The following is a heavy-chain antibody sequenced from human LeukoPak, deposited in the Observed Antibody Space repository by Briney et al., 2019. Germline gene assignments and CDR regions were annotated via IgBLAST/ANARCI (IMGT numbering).Heavy chain of an antibody. V-gene: IGHV3-11*04. CDR3: ARALYSSTCDAFDI. CDR1: GFTFSDYY. J-gene: IGHJ3*02. Sequence: GGSLRLSCAASGFTFSDYYMSWIRQAPGKGLEWVSYISSRNSIIWYADSVKGRFTISRDNAKNSLYLQMNSLRAEDTAVYYCARALYSSTCDAFDIWGQGTMVTVSS. CDR2: ISSRNSII. D-gene: IGHD6-13*01.